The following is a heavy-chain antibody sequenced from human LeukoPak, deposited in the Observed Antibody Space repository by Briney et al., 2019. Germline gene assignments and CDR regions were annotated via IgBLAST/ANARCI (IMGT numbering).Heavy chain of an antibody. J-gene: IGHJ4*02. D-gene: IGHD2-8*01. V-gene: IGHV3-7*01. Sequence: GGSLRLSCAASGFTFSRYWISWVRQAPGKGLEWVANIKQDGSEKYYVDSVKGRLTISRDNAKNSLYLQMNSLRGEDTAVYYCVRVSCTNGVCYGFDYWGQGTLVTVSS. CDR3: VRVSCTNGVCYGFDY. CDR2: IKQDGSEK. CDR1: GFTFSRYW.